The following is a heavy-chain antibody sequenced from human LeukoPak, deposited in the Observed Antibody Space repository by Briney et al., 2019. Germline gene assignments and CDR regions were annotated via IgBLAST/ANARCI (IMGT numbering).Heavy chain of an antibody. CDR3: ARAAGVGAWGFKDY. CDR1: GFTFSSYS. V-gene: IGHV3-48*04. CDR2: ISSSSSTI. J-gene: IGHJ4*02. D-gene: IGHD1-26*01. Sequence: GGSLRLSCAASGFTFSSYSMNWVRQAPGKGLEWVSYISSSSSTIYYADSVKGRFTISRDNAKNSLYLQMNSLRAEDTAVYYCARAAGVGAWGFKDYWGQGTLVTVSS.